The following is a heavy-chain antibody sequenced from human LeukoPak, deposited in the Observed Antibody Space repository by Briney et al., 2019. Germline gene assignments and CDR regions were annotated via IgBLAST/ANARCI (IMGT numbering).Heavy chain of an antibody. V-gene: IGHV1-8*01. J-gene: IGHJ5*02. CDR2: MNPNSGNT. Sequence: ASVKVSCKASGYTFTSYDINWVRQATGQGLEWMGWMNPNSGNTGYAQKFQGRVTMTRNTSISTAYMGLSSLRSEDTAVYYCARSRAMVRGVIGGNWFDPWGQGTLVTVSS. D-gene: IGHD3-10*01. CDR3: ARSRAMVRGVIGGNWFDP. CDR1: GYTFTSYD.